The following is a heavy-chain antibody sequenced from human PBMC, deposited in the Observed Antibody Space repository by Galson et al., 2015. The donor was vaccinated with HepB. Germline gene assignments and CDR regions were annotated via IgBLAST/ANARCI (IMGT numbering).Heavy chain of an antibody. CDR2: IRSKTDGGTI. Sequence: SLRLSCAASGFSFSNAGMSWVRQAPGKGLEWVGRIRSKTDGGTIDYAAPVKGRFIISRDDSKKTVYLQMSSLKTEDTAVYYCTGQVTRDYWGQGNLVTVSS. J-gene: IGHJ4*02. V-gene: IGHV3-15*01. D-gene: IGHD4-17*01. CDR3: TGQVTRDY. CDR1: GFSFSNAG.